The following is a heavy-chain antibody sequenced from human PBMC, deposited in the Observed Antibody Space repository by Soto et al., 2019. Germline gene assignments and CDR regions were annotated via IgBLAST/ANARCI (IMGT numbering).Heavy chain of an antibody. D-gene: IGHD2-15*01. CDR3: AREDCSGGSCYSVY. J-gene: IGHJ4*02. Sequence: ASVKVSCKASGYTFTGYYMHWVRQAPGQGLEWMGWISAYNGNTNYAQKLQGRVTMTTDTSTSTAYMELRSLRSDDTAVYYCAREDCSGGSCYSVYWGQGTLVTVSS. CDR1: GYTFTGYY. CDR2: ISAYNGNT. V-gene: IGHV1-18*04.